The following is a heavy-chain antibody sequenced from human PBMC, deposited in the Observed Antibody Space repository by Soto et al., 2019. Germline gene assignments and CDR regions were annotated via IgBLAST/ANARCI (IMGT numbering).Heavy chain of an antibody. CDR2: IIPIFGTA. J-gene: IGHJ6*02. V-gene: IGHV1-69*13. CDR1: GGTFSSYA. D-gene: IGHD3-10*01. CDR3: GLFPGPYYYYYGMDV. Sequence: SVKVSCKASGGTFSSYAISWVRQAPGQGLEWMGGIIPIFGTANYAQKFQGRVTITADESTSTAYMELSSLRSEDTAVYYCGLFPGPYYYYYGMDVWGQGTTVTVSS.